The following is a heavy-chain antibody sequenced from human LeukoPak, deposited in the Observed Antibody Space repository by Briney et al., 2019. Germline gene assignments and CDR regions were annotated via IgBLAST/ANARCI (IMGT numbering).Heavy chain of an antibody. CDR1: GGTFSSYA. CDR2: IIPILGIA. D-gene: IGHD3-16*01. CDR3: ARFVRGNYFDY. J-gene: IGHJ4*02. Sequence: SVKVSCKASGGTFSSYAISWVRQAPGQGLEWMGRIIPILGIANYAQKFQGRVTITADKSTSTAYMELSSLRSEDTAVYYCARFVRGNYFDYWGQGTPVTVSS. V-gene: IGHV1-69*04.